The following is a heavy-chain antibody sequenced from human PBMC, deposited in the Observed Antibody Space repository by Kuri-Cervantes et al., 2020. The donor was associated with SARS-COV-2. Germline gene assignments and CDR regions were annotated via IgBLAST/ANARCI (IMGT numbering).Heavy chain of an antibody. D-gene: IGHD2-2*01. V-gene: IGHV4-39*01. J-gene: IGHJ4*02. CDR1: GGSISSSSYY. Sequence: SETLSLTCTVSGGSISSSSYYWGWIRQLPGKGLEWIGSIYYSGSTYYNPSLKSRVTISVDTSKNQFSLKLSSVTAADTAVYYCARGPHCSSTSCNRDYWGQGTLVTVSS. CDR3: ARGPHCSSTSCNRDY. CDR2: IYYSGST.